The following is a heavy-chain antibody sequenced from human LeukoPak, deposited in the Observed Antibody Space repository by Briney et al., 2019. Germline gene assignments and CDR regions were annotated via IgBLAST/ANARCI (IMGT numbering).Heavy chain of an antibody. D-gene: IGHD2-15*01. V-gene: IGHV3-21*01. CDR3: ARASGYCSGGSCYEAFDI. CDR1: GFTFSSYS. J-gene: IGHJ3*02. CDR2: ISSSSSYI. Sequence: GGSLRLSCAASGFTFSSYSMNWVRQAPGKGLEWVSSISSSSSYIYYADSVKGRFTISRDNAKNSLYLQMNGLRAEDTAVYYCARASGYCSGGSCYEAFDIWGQGTMVTVSS.